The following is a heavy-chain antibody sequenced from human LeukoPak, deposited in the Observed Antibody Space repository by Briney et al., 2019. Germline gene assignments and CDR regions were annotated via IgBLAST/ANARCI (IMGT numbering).Heavy chain of an antibody. J-gene: IGHJ4*02. D-gene: IGHD3-22*01. V-gene: IGHV1-69-2*01. Sequence: VKISCKVSGYTFTDYYMHWVQQAPGKGLEWMGLVDPEDGETIYAEKFQGRVTITADTSTDTAYMELSSLRSEDTAVYYCARGPGVSYYDSSGYYYDYWGQGTLVTVSS. CDR3: ARGPGVSYYDSSGYYYDY. CDR1: GYTFTDYY. CDR2: VDPEDGET.